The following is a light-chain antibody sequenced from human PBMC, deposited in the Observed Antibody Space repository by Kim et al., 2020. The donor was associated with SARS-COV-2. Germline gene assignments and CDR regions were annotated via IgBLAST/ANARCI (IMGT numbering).Light chain of an antibody. J-gene: IGLJ2*01. Sequence: GQRVTISCSGSGSNIGSRTVNWYQHLPGTAPKVLISSNNQRPSGVPDRFSGSKSGTSASLTISGLQSEDEADYYCAAWDDSLNAVLFGGGTTLTVL. CDR2: SNN. CDR1: GSNIGSRT. CDR3: AAWDDSLNAVL. V-gene: IGLV1-44*01.